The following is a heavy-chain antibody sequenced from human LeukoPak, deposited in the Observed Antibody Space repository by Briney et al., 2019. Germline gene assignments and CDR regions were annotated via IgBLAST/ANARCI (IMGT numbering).Heavy chain of an antibody. D-gene: IGHD6-6*01. CDR1: GGSMSSYY. CDR2: IYNSGGT. Sequence: SETLSLTCTVSGGSMSSYYWSWIRQPPGKGLEWIGYIYNSGGTKYNPSLKGRVTISVDTSKNQFSLKVNSMTAADAAVYYCASQVAGSSSQNWGQGTLVTVSS. CDR3: ASQVAGSSSQN. J-gene: IGHJ4*02. V-gene: IGHV4-59*01.